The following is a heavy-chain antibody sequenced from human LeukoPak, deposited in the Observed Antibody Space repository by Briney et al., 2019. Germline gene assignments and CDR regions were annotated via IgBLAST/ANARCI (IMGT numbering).Heavy chain of an antibody. CDR1: GFTFSSYS. CDR2: ISTSSSYI. J-gene: IGHJ4*02. D-gene: IGHD4-17*01. V-gene: IGHV3-21*01. Sequence: GGSLRLSCAASGFTFSSYSMNWVRQAPGNGLEWVSSISTSSSYIYYADSVKGRFTISRDNAKNSLYLQMSSLRAEDTAVYYCARGRTVTTPDGIDYWGQGTLVTVSS. CDR3: ARGRTVTTPDGIDY.